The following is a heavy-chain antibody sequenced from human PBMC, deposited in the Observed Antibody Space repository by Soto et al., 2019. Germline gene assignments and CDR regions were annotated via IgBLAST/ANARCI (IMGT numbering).Heavy chain of an antibody. J-gene: IGHJ4*02. CDR3: ARENSSGWYYFDY. V-gene: IGHV4-39*02. D-gene: IGHD6-19*01. Sequence: SETLSLTCTVSGGSISSSSYYWGWIRQPPGKGLEWIGSIYYSGSTYYNPSLKSRVTISVDTSKNQFSLKLSSVTAADTAVYYCARENSSGWYYFDYWGQGTLVTVSS. CDR1: GGSISSSSYY. CDR2: IYYSGST.